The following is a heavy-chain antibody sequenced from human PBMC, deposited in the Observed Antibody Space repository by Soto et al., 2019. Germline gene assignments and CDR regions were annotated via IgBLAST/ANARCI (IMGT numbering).Heavy chain of an antibody. J-gene: IGHJ4*02. CDR3: ARGMGSSLY. D-gene: IGHD6-6*01. Sequence: QVQLQQWGAGLLKPSETLSLTCAVYGGSFSGYYWCWIRQPPGKGLEWIGEINHSGSTNYNPSLKSRVTISVDTSNDQFSLKLSSVTAADTAVYYCARGMGSSLYCGQGTLVTVSS. CDR1: GGSFSGYY. V-gene: IGHV4-34*01. CDR2: INHSGST.